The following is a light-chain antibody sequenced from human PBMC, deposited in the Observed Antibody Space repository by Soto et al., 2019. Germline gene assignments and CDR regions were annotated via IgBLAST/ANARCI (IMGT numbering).Light chain of an antibody. Sequence: EIVMTQSPATLSVSPGERATLSCRANQSVSSNLAWYQQKPGQTPKLLIYGATTRATGIPARFSGSGSGKKFTLSISSLQSDNFALYYCQQYNVWPLTFGGGTKVEFK. J-gene: IGKJ4*01. V-gene: IGKV3-15*01. CDR1: QSVSSN. CDR2: GAT. CDR3: QQYNVWPLT.